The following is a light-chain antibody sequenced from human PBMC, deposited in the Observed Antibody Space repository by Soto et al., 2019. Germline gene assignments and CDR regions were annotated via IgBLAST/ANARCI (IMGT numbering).Light chain of an antibody. CDR3: QQYGSSSYT. Sequence: EIVLTQSPGTLSLSPGERATLSCRASQSISSSYLAWYQQKPGQAPRLLIYDASSRATGIPDRFSGSGSGTDFTLTISRLEPEDVAVYYCQQYGSSSYTFGQGTQLEIK. CDR1: QSISSSY. J-gene: IGKJ2*01. V-gene: IGKV3-20*01. CDR2: DAS.